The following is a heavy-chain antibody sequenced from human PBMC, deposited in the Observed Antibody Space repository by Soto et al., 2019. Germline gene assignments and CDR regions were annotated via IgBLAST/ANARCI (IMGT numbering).Heavy chain of an antibody. CDR3: ARDHIVGATNFVY. Sequence: PGGSLILSCTASRFTFSSYWMSWVRQAPGKGLEWVANIKQDGNEKYYVDSVKGRFTISRDNAKNSLYLQMNSLRAEDTAVYYCARDHIVGATNFVYWGQGTLVTVSS. CDR2: IKQDGNEK. J-gene: IGHJ4*02. D-gene: IGHD1-26*01. V-gene: IGHV3-7*01. CDR1: RFTFSSYW.